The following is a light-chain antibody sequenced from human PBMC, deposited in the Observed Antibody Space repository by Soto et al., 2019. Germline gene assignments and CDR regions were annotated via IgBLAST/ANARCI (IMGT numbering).Light chain of an antibody. CDR2: GTS. Sequence: EVVLTQSPGTLSLSPGERATLSCRASQSVSSTYLAWYRQKPGQAPRLLIYGTSSSATGIPDRFSGSGSGTDFTLTINRLEPEDLAEYYCQQYGYSPWTLGQGTKVEIK. V-gene: IGKV3-20*01. CDR3: QQYGYSPWT. CDR1: QSVSSTY. J-gene: IGKJ1*01.